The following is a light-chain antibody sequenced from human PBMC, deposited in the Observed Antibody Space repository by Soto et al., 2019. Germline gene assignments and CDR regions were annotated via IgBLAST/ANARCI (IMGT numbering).Light chain of an antibody. J-gene: IGLJ2*01. Sequence: QSVLTQPPSASGTPGQRVTISCSGSSSNIGNNTVSWYQQLPGTAPKLLIYSDNQRPSGVPDRSSGSKSGTSASLAISGLQSEDEADYFCAAWDDSLNGPVFGGGTQLTVL. CDR1: SSNIGNNT. CDR3: AAWDDSLNGPV. V-gene: IGLV1-44*01. CDR2: SDN.